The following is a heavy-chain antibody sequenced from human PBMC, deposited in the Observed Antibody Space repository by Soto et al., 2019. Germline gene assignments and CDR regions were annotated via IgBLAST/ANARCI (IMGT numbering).Heavy chain of an antibody. D-gene: IGHD2-2*01. CDR1: GYTFTSYA. V-gene: IGHV1-3*01. CDR2: INAGNGNT. J-gene: IGHJ5*02. CDR3: ARDFGDCSSTSCYSGWFDP. Sequence: ASVKVSCKASGYTFTSYAMHWVRQAPGQRLEWMGWINAGNGNTKYSQKFQGGVTITRDTSASTAYMELSSLRSEDTAVYYCARDFGDCSSTSCYSGWFDPWGQGTLVTVSS.